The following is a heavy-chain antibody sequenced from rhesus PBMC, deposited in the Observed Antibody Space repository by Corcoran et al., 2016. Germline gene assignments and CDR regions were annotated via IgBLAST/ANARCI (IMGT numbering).Heavy chain of an antibody. V-gene: IGHV4-73*01. CDR1: GGSISGYSY. J-gene: IGHJ5-1*01. CDR2: IHGKRTNT. D-gene: IGHD4-23*01. CDR3: VRELSNRFDV. Sequence: QVNLQQWGEGLVKPSETLSLTCAVYGGSISGYSYWPWFRQPPGKGREWIGFIHGKRTNTKYSPSLKKRVTISKDTAKNQFSLRLTSVTAADTAVYYCVRELSNRFDVWGPGVLVTVSS.